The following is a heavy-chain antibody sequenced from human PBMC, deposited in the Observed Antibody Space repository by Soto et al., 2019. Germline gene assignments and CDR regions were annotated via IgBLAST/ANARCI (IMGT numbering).Heavy chain of an antibody. CDR3: ARGAKGTTGWFDP. V-gene: IGHV4-34*01. Sequence: SETLSLTCAVYGGSFSGYYWSWIRQPPGKGLEWIGEINHSGSTNYNPSLKSRVTISVDTSKNQFSLKLSSVTAADTAVYYCARGAKGTTGWFDPWGQGTLVTVSS. CDR1: GGSFSGYY. J-gene: IGHJ5*02. D-gene: IGHD2-8*02. CDR2: INHSGST.